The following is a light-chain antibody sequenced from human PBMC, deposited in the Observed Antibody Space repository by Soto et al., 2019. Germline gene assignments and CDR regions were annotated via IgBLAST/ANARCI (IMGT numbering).Light chain of an antibody. CDR2: AAS. J-gene: IGKJ1*01. Sequence: DIHMTETPSSLSASVGDRVTITCRASQSISSYLNWYQQKPGKAPKLLIYAASSLQSGVPSRFSGSGSGTDFTLTISSLQPEDFATYYCQQSYSTLWTLGQGTKVDSK. CDR1: QSISSY. CDR3: QQSYSTLWT. V-gene: IGKV1-39*01.